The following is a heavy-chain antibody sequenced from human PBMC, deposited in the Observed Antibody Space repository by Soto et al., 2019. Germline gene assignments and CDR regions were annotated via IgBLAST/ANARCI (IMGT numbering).Heavy chain of an antibody. J-gene: IGHJ6*02. V-gene: IGHV3-73*02. CDR3: LRASWNYYYYGMDI. CDR2: IRSKALSYAT. Sequence: VQLMESGGGLVQPGGSRKLSCAASGFTFSDSAMHWVRQASGKGLEWVGRIRSKALSYATAYAASVQGRFTISRDDSENTAYLQMNSLKTEDTAVYYCLRASWNYYYYGMDIWGQGTTVTVSS. D-gene: IGHD1-1*01. CDR1: GFTFSDSA.